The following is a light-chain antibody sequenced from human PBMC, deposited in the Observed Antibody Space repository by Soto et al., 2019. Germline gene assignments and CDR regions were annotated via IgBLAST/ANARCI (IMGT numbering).Light chain of an antibody. Sequence: DIQMTKTPSSLSASVGDTVTITCRSSQDVGRWLSWYQQKPGKAPKILIFAASSLQSGVPSRFSGSGSGTDFTLTITSLQSEDFATYYCQHAKSFPVTFGQGTLLE. CDR1: QDVGRW. CDR2: AAS. CDR3: QHAKSFPVT. J-gene: IGKJ5*01. V-gene: IGKV1D-12*01.